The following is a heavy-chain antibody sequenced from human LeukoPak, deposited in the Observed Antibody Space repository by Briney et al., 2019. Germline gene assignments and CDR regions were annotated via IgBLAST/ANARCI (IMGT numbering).Heavy chain of an antibody. CDR2: INPSGGST. V-gene: IGHV1-46*01. D-gene: IGHD2-2*01. J-gene: IGHJ4*02. CDR3: ARGRSRVVVPAAMGGFDY. Sequence: GASVKVSCKASGYTFTSYYMHWVRQAPGQGLEWMGIINPSGGSTSYAQKFRGRVTMTRDTSTSTVYMELSSLRSEDTAVYYCARGRSRVVVPAAMGGFDYWGQGTLVTVSS. CDR1: GYTFTSYY.